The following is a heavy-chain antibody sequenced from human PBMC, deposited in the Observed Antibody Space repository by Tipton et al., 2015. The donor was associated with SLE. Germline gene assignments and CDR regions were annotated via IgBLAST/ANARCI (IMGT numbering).Heavy chain of an antibody. CDR1: GGSISSYY. CDR3: ARGGYYGSGTD. V-gene: IGHV4-59*01. Sequence: TLSLTCTVSGGSISSYYWSWIRQPPGKGLEWIGYIYYSGSTNYNPSLKSRVTISVDMSKNQFSLKLSSVTAADTAVYYCARGGYYGSGTDWGQGTLVTVSS. CDR2: IYYSGST. D-gene: IGHD3-10*01. J-gene: IGHJ4*02.